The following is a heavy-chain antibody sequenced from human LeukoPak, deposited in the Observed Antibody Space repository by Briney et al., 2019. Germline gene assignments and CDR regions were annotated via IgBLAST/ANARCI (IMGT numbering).Heavy chain of an antibody. J-gene: IGHJ4*02. Sequence: SETLSLTCTVSGGSISSYYWSWIRQPPGKGLEWIGYIYYSGSTNYNPSLKSRVTISEDTSKNQFSLKLSSVTAADTAVYYCARDLSYYYFDYWGQGTLVTVSS. CDR1: GGSISSYY. D-gene: IGHD1-26*01. CDR2: IYYSGST. CDR3: ARDLSYYYFDY. V-gene: IGHV4-59*01.